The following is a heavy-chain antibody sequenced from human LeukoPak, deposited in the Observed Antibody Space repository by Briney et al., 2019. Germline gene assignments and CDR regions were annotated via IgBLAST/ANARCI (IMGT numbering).Heavy chain of an antibody. V-gene: IGHV1-2*02. CDR2: INPNSGGT. CDR1: GYTFTGYY. D-gene: IGHD5-18*01. Sequence: ASVTVSCKASGYTFTGYYMHWVRQAPGQGLEWMGWINPNSGGTNYAQKFQGRVTMTRDTSISTAYMELSRLRSDDTAVYYCARGPTRGYSYGYFRFDYWGQGTLVTVSS. J-gene: IGHJ4*02. CDR3: ARGPTRGYSYGYFRFDY.